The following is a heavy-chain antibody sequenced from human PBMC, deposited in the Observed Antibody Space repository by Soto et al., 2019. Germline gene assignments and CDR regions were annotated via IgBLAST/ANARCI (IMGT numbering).Heavy chain of an antibody. CDR2: ISSSSSYI. CDR1: GFTFSSDS. J-gene: IGHJ5*01. D-gene: IGHD3-22*01. Sequence: PGGSLRLSCAASGFTFSSDSMNWVRQAPGKGLEWVASISSSSSYIYYGDSVKGRFTISRDNAKNSLCLQMNSLRAEDTAVYYSARDLPHAQSNSSGHSDSSAERTLVTVCS. CDR3: ARDLPHAQSNSSGHSDS. V-gene: IGHV3-21*01.